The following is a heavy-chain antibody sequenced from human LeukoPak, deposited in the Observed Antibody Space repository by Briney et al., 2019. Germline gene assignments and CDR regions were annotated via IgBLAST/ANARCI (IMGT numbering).Heavy chain of an antibody. V-gene: IGHV3-53*01. Sequence: GGSLRLSCAASGFTVSTKYMSWVRQAPGEGLEWVSTIYTSGDTYYAASVKGRFTISRDDSKNTLYLQVNSLRAEDTAVYYCARGLYSTRHLNHFADLGQGTLVTVSS. J-gene: IGHJ4*02. D-gene: IGHD6-13*01. CDR1: GFTVSTKY. CDR2: IYTSGDT. CDR3: ARGLYSTRHLNHFAD.